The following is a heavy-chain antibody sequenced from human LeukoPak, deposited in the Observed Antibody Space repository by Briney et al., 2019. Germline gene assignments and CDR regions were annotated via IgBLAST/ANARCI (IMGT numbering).Heavy chain of an antibody. CDR1: GFTFDDYT. CDR3: AKDGRIGYCSSTSCPPYYYMDV. J-gene: IGHJ6*03. D-gene: IGHD2-2*01. V-gene: IGHV3-43*01. Sequence: PGGSLRLSCAASGFTFDDYTMHWVRQAPGKGLEWVSLISWDGGSTYYADSVKGRFTISRDNSKNSLYLQMNSLRTEDTALYYCAKDGRIGYCSSTSCPPYYYMDVGGKGTTVTVSS. CDR2: ISWDGGST.